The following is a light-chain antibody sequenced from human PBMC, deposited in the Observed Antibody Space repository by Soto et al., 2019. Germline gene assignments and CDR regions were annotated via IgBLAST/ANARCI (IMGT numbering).Light chain of an antibody. Sequence: QSALTQPASVSGTPGQSITISCTGTSRDVVGYSSVSWYRQDPGKAPKLMIYEVSNPPSGVSIRFSGSKAGNTAYLTISGLXAEDEATYYCSSYTSSTILAVSGTGTKVT. CDR2: EVS. J-gene: IGLJ1*01. V-gene: IGLV2-14*01. CDR3: SSYTSSTILAV. CDR1: SRDVVGYSS.